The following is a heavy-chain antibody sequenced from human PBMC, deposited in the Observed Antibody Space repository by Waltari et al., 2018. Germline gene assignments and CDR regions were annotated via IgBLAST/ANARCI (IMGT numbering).Heavy chain of an antibody. V-gene: IGHV5-51*03. J-gene: IGHJ3*02. CDR1: GYSFTSYW. CDR3: ARGDPIFGVVIAAYDI. CDR2: IYPGDSDN. Sequence: EVQLVQSGAEVKKPGESLKISCKGSGYSFTSYWIGWVRQMPGKGLEWMGIIYPGDSDNRYSTSFQGQVTISADKSISTAYLQWSSLKASDTAMYYCARGDPIFGVVIAAYDIWGQGTMVTVSS. D-gene: IGHD3-3*01.